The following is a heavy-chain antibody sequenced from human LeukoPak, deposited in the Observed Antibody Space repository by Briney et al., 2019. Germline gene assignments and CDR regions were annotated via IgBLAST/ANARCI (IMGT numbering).Heavy chain of an antibody. D-gene: IGHD3-22*01. CDR3: ARQAPSSGYYYYYYYMDV. CDR1: GGSFSGYY. Sequence: PSETLSLTCAVYGGSFSGYYWSWIRQPPGKGLEWIGEINHSGSTNYNPSLKSRVTISVDTSKNQFSLKLSSVTAADTAVYYCARQAPSSGYYYYYYYMDVWGKGTTVTISS. J-gene: IGHJ6*03. V-gene: IGHV4-34*01. CDR2: INHSGST.